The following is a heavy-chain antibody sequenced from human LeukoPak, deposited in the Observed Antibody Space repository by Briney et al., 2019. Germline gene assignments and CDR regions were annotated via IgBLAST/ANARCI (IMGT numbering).Heavy chain of an antibody. Sequence: GGSLRLSCAASGFTFSSYAMHWVRQAPGRGLEYVSAIRSNGGSTYYANSVKGRFTISRDNSKNTLYLQMGSLRAEDMAVYYCARDALVATAYYYYYYMDVWGKGTTVTVSS. CDR1: GFTFSSYA. D-gene: IGHD5-12*01. CDR3: ARDALVATAYYYYYYMDV. V-gene: IGHV3-64*01. J-gene: IGHJ6*03. CDR2: IRSNGGST.